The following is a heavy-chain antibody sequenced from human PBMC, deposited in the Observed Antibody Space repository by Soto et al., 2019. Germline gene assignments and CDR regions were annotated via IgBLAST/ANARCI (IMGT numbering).Heavy chain of an antibody. D-gene: IGHD3-10*01. Sequence: PSETLSLTCTVSGCSISSGGYYWSWIRQHPGKGLEWIGYIYYSGSTYYNPSLKSRVTISVDTSKNQFSLKLSSVTAADTAVYYCAREPTYYYGSGSYGYFDYWGQGTLVTVSS. J-gene: IGHJ4*02. CDR3: AREPTYYYGSGSYGYFDY. CDR1: GCSISSGGYY. V-gene: IGHV4-31*03. CDR2: IYYSGST.